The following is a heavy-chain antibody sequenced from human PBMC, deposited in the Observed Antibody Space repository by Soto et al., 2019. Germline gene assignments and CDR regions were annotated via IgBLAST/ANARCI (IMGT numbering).Heavy chain of an antibody. CDR2: SDREDGET. V-gene: IGHV1-24*01. J-gene: IGHJ5*02. CDR3: TRGNWFDP. CDR1: GSALTELS. Sequence: QVRLIQSGTEVKKPGASVKVSCSLSGSALTELSLHWVRQAPGKGLEWMGCSDREDGETFYAQKFKGRPTMTEDTSTNTAYMELRSLGSEDTAVYYCTRGNWFDPWGQGTLVAVSS.